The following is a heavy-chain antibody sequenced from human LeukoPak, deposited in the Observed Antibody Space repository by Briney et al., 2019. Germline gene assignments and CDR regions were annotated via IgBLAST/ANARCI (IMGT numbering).Heavy chain of an antibody. CDR3: ARHLGAWSQAAGSLLYFDY. V-gene: IGHV4-39*01. CDR2: IYYSGST. Sequence: PSETLSLTCTVSGGSISSSSYYWGWIRQPPGKGLEWIGSIYYSGSTYYNPSLKSRVTISVDTSKNQFSLKLSSVTAADTAVYYCARHLGAWSQAAGSLLYFDYWGQGTLVTVSS. D-gene: IGHD6-13*01. J-gene: IGHJ4*02. CDR1: GGSISSSSYY.